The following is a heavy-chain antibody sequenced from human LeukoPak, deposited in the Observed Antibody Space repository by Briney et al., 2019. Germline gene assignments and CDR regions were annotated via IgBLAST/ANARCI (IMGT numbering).Heavy chain of an antibody. CDR1: GFTFSSYA. Sequence: EGSLRLSCAASGFTFSSYAMSWVRQAPGKGLEWVSAISGSGGSTYYADSVKGRFTISRDNSKNTLYLQMNSLRAEDTAVYYCAKDQRGQWLAQHFDYWGQGTLVTVSS. J-gene: IGHJ4*02. CDR2: ISGSGGST. V-gene: IGHV3-23*01. CDR3: AKDQRGQWLAQHFDY. D-gene: IGHD6-19*01.